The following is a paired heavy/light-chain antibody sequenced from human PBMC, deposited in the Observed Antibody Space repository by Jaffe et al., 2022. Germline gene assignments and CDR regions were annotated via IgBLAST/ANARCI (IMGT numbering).Light chain of an antibody. Sequence: DIVMTQSPLSLPVALGQPASISCRSSQSVVHSDGNIYINWYHQRPGQSPRRLIYKVSNRDSGVPDRFSGSGSGSDFTLNISRVEAEDVGVYYCLQHTHWPQTFGQGTKLDIK. CDR2: KVS. V-gene: IGKV2-30*02. J-gene: IGKJ2*01. CDR3: LQHTHWPQT. CDR1: QSVVHSDGNIY.
Heavy chain of an antibody. D-gene: IGHD4-17*01. CDR2: IKEDGTDK. V-gene: IGHV3-7*01. J-gene: IGHJ4*02. Sequence: EVQLVESGGGLVQPGGSLRLSCVASGFTFSTSWMRWVRQAPGKGLEWVANIKEDGTDKFYVDSVKGRFTISRDNAKDSLYLQMHSLRAEDTAVYYCVGGAFYAYWGQGTLVTVSS. CDR1: GFTFSTSW. CDR3: VGGAFYAY.